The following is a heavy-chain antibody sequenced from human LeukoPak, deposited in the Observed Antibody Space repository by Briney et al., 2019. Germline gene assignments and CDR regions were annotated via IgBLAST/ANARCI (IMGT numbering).Heavy chain of an antibody. Sequence: SETLSLTCAVYGGSFSGYYWSWIRQPPGKGLEWIGEINHSGSTNYNPPLKSRVTISVDTSKNQFSLKLSSVTAADTAVYYCAKASSWNYYYYMDVWGKGTTVTVSS. D-gene: IGHD2-15*01. CDR2: INHSGST. CDR3: AKASSWNYYYYMDV. CDR1: GGSFSGYY. J-gene: IGHJ6*03. V-gene: IGHV4-34*01.